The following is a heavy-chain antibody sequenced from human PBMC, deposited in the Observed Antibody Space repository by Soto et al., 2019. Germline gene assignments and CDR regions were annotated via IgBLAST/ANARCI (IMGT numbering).Heavy chain of an antibody. J-gene: IGHJ6*01. Sequence: DVQLVAAGGGLVQPGGSLRLSCAASGFSFSSYNMNWVRQAPGKGLEWLSYISSSTRTIYYAESLKGRFTISRDNAKNTLSLQMNSLRADDTAVYYCARDGNYYDSGTYGMDVWGQGTTVTVSS. CDR2: ISSSTRTI. CDR3: ARDGNYYDSGTYGMDV. D-gene: IGHD3-10*01. CDR1: GFSFSSYN. V-gene: IGHV3-48*01.